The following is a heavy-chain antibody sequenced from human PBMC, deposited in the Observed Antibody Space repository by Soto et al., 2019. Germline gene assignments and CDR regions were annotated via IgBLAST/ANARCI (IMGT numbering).Heavy chain of an antibody. D-gene: IGHD4-4*01. J-gene: IGHJ6*02. CDR3: TRGRGYSNYYGMDV. CDR1: GFTFSSYA. CDR2: INGNGNVT. V-gene: IGHV3-23*01. Sequence: GGSLRLSCAASGFTFSSYAMSWVRQAPGKGLEWISDINGNGNVTSYADSVKGRFTISRDNAKNTLYLQMSSLGAEDTVVYYCTRGRGYSNYYGMDVWGQGTTVTVSS.